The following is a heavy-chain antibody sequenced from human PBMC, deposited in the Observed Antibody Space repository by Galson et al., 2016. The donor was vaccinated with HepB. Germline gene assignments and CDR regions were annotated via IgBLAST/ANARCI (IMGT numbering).Heavy chain of an antibody. CDR2: IKSKTDGGAT. V-gene: IGHV3-15*01. D-gene: IGHD1-14*01. CDR3: GRRGKQELPRGGSCFDP. J-gene: IGHJ5*02. Sequence: SLRLSCAASGFTFSNAWMSWVRQAPGKGLEWVGRIKSKTDGGATDYAAPVKGRFTISRDDSKNTLYLQMNSLKTEDTAVYYCGRRGKQELPRGGSCFDPWGQGTLVTVSS. CDR1: GFTFSNAW.